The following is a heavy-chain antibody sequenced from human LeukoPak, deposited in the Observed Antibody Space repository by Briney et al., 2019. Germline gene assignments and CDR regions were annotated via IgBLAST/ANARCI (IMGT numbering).Heavy chain of an antibody. CDR3: AKDSRGNIVVVYYYYMDV. V-gene: IGHV3-30-3*01. D-gene: IGHD2-2*01. Sequence: PGGSLRLSCAASGFTFSSYAMHWVRQAPGKGLEWVAVISYDGSNKYYADSVKGRFTISRDNAKNSLYLQMNSLRAEDTAVYYCAKDSRGNIVVVYYYYMDVWGKRTTVTVSS. J-gene: IGHJ6*03. CDR2: ISYDGSNK. CDR1: GFTFSSYA.